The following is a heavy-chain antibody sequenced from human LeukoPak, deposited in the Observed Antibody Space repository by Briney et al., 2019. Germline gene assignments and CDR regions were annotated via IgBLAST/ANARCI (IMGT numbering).Heavy chain of an antibody. J-gene: IGHJ4*02. CDR2: ISHDGTNN. D-gene: IGHD5-18*01. CDR1: GFTFTNAG. Sequence: GWSLRLSCVASGFTFTNAGIHWVRLAAGKGLEWVSFISHDGTNNYYSDSVDGRFTVSRLNSQNTVYLQMTDLRPDDTATYYCASEPVDAGDFWGQGTLVTVSS. CDR3: ASEPVDAGDF. V-gene: IGHV3-30*01.